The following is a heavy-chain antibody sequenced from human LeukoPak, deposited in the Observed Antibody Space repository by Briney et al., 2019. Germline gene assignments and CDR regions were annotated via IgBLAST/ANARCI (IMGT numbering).Heavy chain of an antibody. CDR1: GGSFSGYY. Sequence: SETLSLTCAVYGGSFSGYYWSWIRQPPGKGLEWIGEINHSGSTNYNPSLKGRVTISVDTSKNQFSLKLSSVTAADTAVYYCARTKRLARAIDYWGQGTLVTVSS. J-gene: IGHJ4*02. CDR3: ARTKRLARAIDY. CDR2: INHSGST. D-gene: IGHD5-12*01. V-gene: IGHV4-34*01.